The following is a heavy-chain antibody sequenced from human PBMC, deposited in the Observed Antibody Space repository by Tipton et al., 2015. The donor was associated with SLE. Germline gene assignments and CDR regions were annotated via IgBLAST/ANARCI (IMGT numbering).Heavy chain of an antibody. CDR2: IYHIGST. V-gene: IGHV4-38-2*01. Sequence: TLSLTCAVSGYSISRGYYWGWIRQPPGKGLEWIGSIYHIGSTYYNPSLKSRVTISVDTSKNQFSLKLSSVTAADTAVYYCAKRGDWDYYFEYWGQGTLVTVSS. CDR3: AKRGDWDYYFEY. J-gene: IGHJ4*02. D-gene: IGHD3-10*01. CDR1: GYSISRGYY.